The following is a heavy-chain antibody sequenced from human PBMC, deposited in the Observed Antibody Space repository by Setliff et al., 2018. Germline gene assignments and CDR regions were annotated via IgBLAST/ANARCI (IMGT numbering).Heavy chain of an antibody. CDR2: INHSGST. V-gene: IGHV4-34*01. J-gene: IGHJ4*02. Sequence: PSETLSLTCAVYGGSFSGYYWSWIRQPPGKGLEWIGEINHSGSTNYNPSLKSRVTISVDTSKNQFSLKLSSVTAADTAVYYCARRSTGRSGWYRDYFDYWGQGTLVTVSS. D-gene: IGHD6-19*01. CDR1: GGSFSGYY. CDR3: ARRSTGRSGWYRDYFDY.